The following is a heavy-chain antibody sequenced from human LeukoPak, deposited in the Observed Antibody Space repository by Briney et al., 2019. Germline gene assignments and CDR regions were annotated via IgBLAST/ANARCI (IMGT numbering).Heavy chain of an antibody. D-gene: IGHD5-24*01. J-gene: IGHJ5*02. CDR2: INHSGYT. V-gene: IGHV4-34*01. Sequence: SETLSLTCAVSGGSLSGSFWRWIRQPRGKGLEGIGEINHSGYTNYKPSRKSRVAISGDTSKNQLSLNLTSVTAADTAFYYCAKTRAGYIVAWGQGSLVTVSS. CDR1: GGSLSGSF. CDR3: AKTRAGYIVA.